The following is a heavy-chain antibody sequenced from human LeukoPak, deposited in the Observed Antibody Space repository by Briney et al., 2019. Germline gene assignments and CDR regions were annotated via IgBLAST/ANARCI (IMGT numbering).Heavy chain of an antibody. CDR3: ARVYSSSWYAPL. Sequence: GGSLRLSCAASGFTFSSYSMNWVRQAPGKGLEWVSSISSSSSYMYYADSVKGRFTISRDNAKNSLYLQMNSLRAEDTAVYYCARVYSSSWYAPLWGQGTLVTVSS. D-gene: IGHD6-13*01. V-gene: IGHV3-21*01. CDR2: ISSSSSYM. J-gene: IGHJ4*02. CDR1: GFTFSSYS.